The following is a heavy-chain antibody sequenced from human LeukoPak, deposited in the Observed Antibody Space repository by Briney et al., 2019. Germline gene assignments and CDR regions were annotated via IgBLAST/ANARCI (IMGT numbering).Heavy chain of an antibody. CDR2: ISSSSSTI. J-gene: IGHJ4*02. Sequence: PGGSLRLSCAASGFTFSSYSMNWVRQAPGKGLEWVSYISSSSSTIYYADSVKGRFTISRDNAKNSLYLQMNSLRAEDTAVYYCARDHLNPEYCGGDCYAFDYWGQGTLVTVS. V-gene: IGHV3-48*01. CDR1: GFTFSSYS. D-gene: IGHD2-21*02. CDR3: ARDHLNPEYCGGDCYAFDY.